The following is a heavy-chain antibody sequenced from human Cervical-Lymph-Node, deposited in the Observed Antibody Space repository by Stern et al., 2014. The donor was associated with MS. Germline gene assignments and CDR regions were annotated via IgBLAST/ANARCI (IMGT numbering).Heavy chain of an antibody. CDR3: ARTGSTFLFETYFDQ. D-gene: IGHD1-7*01. Sequence: QLQLQESGPGLVKPSETLSLTCTVSGGSIRSRNYYWGWIRQPPGKGLEWIGSISYSGSTSYSPSLKSRVTISVDTSENHFSLKLSSVTAADTAVYYCARTGSTFLFETYFDQWGQGTLVTVSS. V-gene: IGHV4-39*02. J-gene: IGHJ4*02. CDR2: ISYSGST. CDR1: GGSIRSRNYY.